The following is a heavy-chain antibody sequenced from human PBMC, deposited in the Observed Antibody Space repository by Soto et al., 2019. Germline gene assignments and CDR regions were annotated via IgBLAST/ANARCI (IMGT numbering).Heavy chain of an antibody. CDR1: GYTFTSYG. V-gene: IGHV1-18*01. D-gene: IGHD3-10*02. Sequence: ASVKVSCKASGYTFTSYGISWVRQAPGQGLEWMGWISAYNGNTNYAQKLQGWVTMTKDTSISTAYMELSRLRSDDTAVYYCARDRTPQMFDYYYGMDVWGQGTTVTVSS. J-gene: IGHJ6*02. CDR3: ARDRTPQMFDYYYGMDV. CDR2: ISAYNGNT.